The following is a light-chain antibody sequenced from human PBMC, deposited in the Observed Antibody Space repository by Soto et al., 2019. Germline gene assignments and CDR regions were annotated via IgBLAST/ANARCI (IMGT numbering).Light chain of an antibody. J-gene: IGKJ1*01. V-gene: IGKV3-15*01. CDR1: QSVSSN. Sequence: EIVMTQSPATLSVSPGERATLSCRASQSVSSNLAWYQQKPGQAPRLLIYGASTRATGIPDRFSGSGSGTEFTLTISSLQSEDFTIHFCQQYNNWPPDRTFGQGIKVEIK. CDR3: QQYNNWPPDRT. CDR2: GAS.